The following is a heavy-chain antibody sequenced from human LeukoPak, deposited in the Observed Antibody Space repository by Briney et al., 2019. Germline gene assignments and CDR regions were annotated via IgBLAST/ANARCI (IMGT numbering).Heavy chain of an antibody. V-gene: IGHV3-23*01. Sequence: GGSLRLSCAASGFTFSSYAMSWVRQAPRKGLEWVSGISGSGDNTLYADSVKGRFTISRDNSKNTLYLEMNSLRAEDTAIYYCAKMKGHPLPKYYMDVWGQGTTVTVSS. CDR3: AKMKGHPLPKYYMDV. CDR2: ISGSGDNT. CDR1: GFTFSSYA. D-gene: IGHD1-26*01. J-gene: IGHJ6*01.